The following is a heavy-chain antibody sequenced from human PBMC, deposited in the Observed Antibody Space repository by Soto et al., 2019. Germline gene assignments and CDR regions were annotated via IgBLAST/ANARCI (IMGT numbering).Heavy chain of an antibody. Sequence: QVQLQESGPGLVKPSETLSLTCTVSAGSISSHYWSWIRQPVGQGLAWIGHIYASGSTNYNPSLKNRVTMSVDTTKNQFSLRLNSVTAADTAVYYCARDSLDWSIEGLDVWGRGTTVTVSS. V-gene: IGHV4-4*07. CDR3: ARDSLDWSIEGLDV. J-gene: IGHJ6*02. D-gene: IGHD3-9*01. CDR1: AGSISSHY. CDR2: IYASGST.